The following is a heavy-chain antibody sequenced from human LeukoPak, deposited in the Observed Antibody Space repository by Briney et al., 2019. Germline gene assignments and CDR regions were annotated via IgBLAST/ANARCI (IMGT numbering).Heavy chain of an antibody. CDR3: ARSYGDYVSGFDF. CDR1: GFTFSSHG. V-gene: IGHV3-48*04. J-gene: IGHJ4*02. D-gene: IGHD4-17*01. CDR2: ISSNGRAI. Sequence: GGSLRLSCAASGFTFSSHGMSWVRQAPGKGLEWLSYISSNGRAIYYAGSLKGRFTISRDNTKNSLYLQMNSLRAEDTAVFYCARSYGDYVSGFDFWGQGVLVTVSS.